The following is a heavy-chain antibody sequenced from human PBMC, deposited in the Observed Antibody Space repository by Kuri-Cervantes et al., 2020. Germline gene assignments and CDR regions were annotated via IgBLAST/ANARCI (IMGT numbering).Heavy chain of an antibody. CDR2: MNPNSGNT. D-gene: IGHD5-24*01. CDR1: GYTFTSYD. V-gene: IGHV1-8*01. CDR3: ARLAMRWYGPAYYYYYGMDV. J-gene: IGHJ6*02. Sequence: ASVKVSCKASGYTFTSYDINWVRQATGQGLEWMGWMNPNSGNTGYAQKFQGRVTMTRNNSISTAYMELSSLRSEDTAVYYCARLAMRWYGPAYYYYYGMDVWGQGTTVTVSS.